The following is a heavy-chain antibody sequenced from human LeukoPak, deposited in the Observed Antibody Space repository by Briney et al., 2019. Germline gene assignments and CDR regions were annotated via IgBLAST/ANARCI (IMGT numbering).Heavy chain of an antibody. CDR1: GGSISSYY. CDR2: IYYSGST. CDR3: ARGGPSITMIVVVITSRWFDP. D-gene: IGHD3-22*01. V-gene: IGHV4-59*01. Sequence: PSETLSLTCTVSGGSISSYYWSWIRQPPGKGLEGIGYIYYSGSTNYNPSLKSRVTISVDTSKNQFSLKLSSVTAADTAVYYCARGGPSITMIVVVITSRWFDPWGQGTLVTVSS. J-gene: IGHJ5*02.